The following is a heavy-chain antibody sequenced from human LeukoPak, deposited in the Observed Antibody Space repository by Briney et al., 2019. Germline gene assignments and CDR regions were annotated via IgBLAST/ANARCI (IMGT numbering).Heavy chain of an antibody. Sequence: GGSLRLSCAASGFTFSSYAMHWVRQAPGKGLEYVSAIISNGGSTYYANSVNGRFTISRDNSKNTLYLQTGSLRAEDMAVYYCARGHSNSPYYFDYWGQGTLVTVSS. CDR1: GFTFSSYA. CDR3: ARGHSNSPYYFDY. CDR2: IISNGGST. V-gene: IGHV3-64*01. D-gene: IGHD4-11*01. J-gene: IGHJ4*02.